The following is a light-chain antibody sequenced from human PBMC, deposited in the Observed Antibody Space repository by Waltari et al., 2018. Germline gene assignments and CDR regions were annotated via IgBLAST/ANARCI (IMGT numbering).Light chain of an antibody. Sequence: QSVLTQPPSASGTPGQRVTISCSGSRSNIGSDTVTWYQKLLGTAPKLLIHTSYQRPSGVPDRFSGSKSGTSASLTISGLQSEDEADYYCATWDDSLNAWVFGGGTKLTVL. CDR1: RSNIGSDT. CDR3: ATWDDSLNAWV. J-gene: IGLJ3*02. V-gene: IGLV1-44*01. CDR2: TSY.